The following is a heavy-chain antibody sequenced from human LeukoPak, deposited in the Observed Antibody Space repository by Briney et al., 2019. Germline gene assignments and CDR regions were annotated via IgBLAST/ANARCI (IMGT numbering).Heavy chain of an antibody. D-gene: IGHD1-1*01. CDR3: ARNAHMDAFDI. CDR2: IYYSGST. V-gene: IGHV4-30-4*08. CDR1: GGSISSGDYY. J-gene: IGHJ3*02. Sequence: SQTLSLTRTVSGGSISSGDYYWSWIRQPPGKGLERIGYIYYSGSTYYNPSLKGRVTISVDTSKNQFSLKLRSVTSADTAVYYCARNAHMDAFDIWGQGTMVTVSS.